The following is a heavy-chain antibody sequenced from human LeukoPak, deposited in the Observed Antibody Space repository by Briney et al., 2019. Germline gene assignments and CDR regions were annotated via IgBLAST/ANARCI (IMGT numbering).Heavy chain of an antibody. CDR1: GFAFSSYS. D-gene: IGHD2-2*01. Sequence: GGTLRLSCAASGFAFSSYSMNWVRQAPGKGLEWISYIISTGSTTYYADSVKGRFTISRDNANNSLSLQMSSLRAEDTAVYYCATGFWGYCSRNSCPLDNWGQGTLVTVAS. J-gene: IGHJ4*02. CDR2: IISTGSTT. V-gene: IGHV3-48*01. CDR3: ATGFWGYCSRNSCPLDN.